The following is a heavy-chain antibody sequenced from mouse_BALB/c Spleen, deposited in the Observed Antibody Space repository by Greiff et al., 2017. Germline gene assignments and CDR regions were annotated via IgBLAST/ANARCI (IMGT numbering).Heavy chain of an antibody. D-gene: IGHD2-14*01. CDR3: AREGYRYAWFAY. CDR2: ISSGSSTI. Sequence: EVQGVESGGGLVQPGGSRKLSCAASGFTFSSFGMHWVRQAPEKGLEWVAYISSGSSTIYYADTVKGRFTISRDNPKNTLFLQMTSLRSEDTALYYCAREGYRYAWFAYWGQGTLGTVSA. CDR1: GFTFSSFG. V-gene: IGHV5-17*02. J-gene: IGHJ3*01.